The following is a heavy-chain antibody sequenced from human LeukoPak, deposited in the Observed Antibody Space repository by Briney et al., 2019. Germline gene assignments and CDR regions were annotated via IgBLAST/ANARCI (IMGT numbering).Heavy chain of an antibody. V-gene: IGHV3-23*01. J-gene: IGHJ3*02. D-gene: IGHD2-2*01. Sequence: GGSLRLSCAASGFPFSSYAVSWVRQAPGKGLEWVSAISGSGVSTYYADSVKGRFTISRNNSKNTLYLQMNSLRAEDTAVYYCARSRPYCSSTSCYFGAFDIWGQGTMVTVSS. CDR1: GFPFSSYA. CDR3: ARSRPYCSSTSCYFGAFDI. CDR2: ISGSGVST.